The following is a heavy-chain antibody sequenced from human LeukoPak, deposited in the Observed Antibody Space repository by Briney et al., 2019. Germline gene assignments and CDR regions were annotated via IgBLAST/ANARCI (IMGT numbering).Heavy chain of an antibody. V-gene: IGHV1-69*13. D-gene: IGHD2-21*02. CDR2: IIPIFGTA. Sequence: SVKVSCKASGGAFSSYAISWVRQAPGQGLEWMGGIIPIFGTANYAQKFQGRVTITADESTSTAYMELSSLRSEDTAVYYCARACGDCYTSDYFDYWGQGTLVTVSS. CDR3: ARACGDCYTSDYFDY. CDR1: GGAFSSYA. J-gene: IGHJ4*02.